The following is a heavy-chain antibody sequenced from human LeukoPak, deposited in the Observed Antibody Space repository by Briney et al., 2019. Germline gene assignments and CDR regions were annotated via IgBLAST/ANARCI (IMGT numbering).Heavy chain of an antibody. J-gene: IGHJ4*02. CDR3: AKGRLPTDY. V-gene: IGHV3-23*01. CDR2: ISGSDDSI. Sequence: GGSQRLSCAASGFTFSSYAMSWVRQAPGKGLEWVSEISGSDDSIDYADFVKGRFTISRDNSKNTLYLQMNSLRAEDTAVYHCAKGRLPTDYWGQGTLVTVSS. CDR1: GFTFSSYA.